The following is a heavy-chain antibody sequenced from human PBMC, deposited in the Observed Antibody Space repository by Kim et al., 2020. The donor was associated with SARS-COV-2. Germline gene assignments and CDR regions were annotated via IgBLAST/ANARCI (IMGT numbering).Heavy chain of an antibody. CDR1: GFTFSNYA. Sequence: GGSLRLSCAASGFTFSNYAMNWVRQAPGKGLDWVSVIRGSGASTYYADSVKGRFTISRDNSKNTLYPQMNSLRVEDTAVYYCAKDYYYDSTGSAAGYWGQGTLVTVSS. CDR2: IRGSGAST. V-gene: IGHV3-23*01. J-gene: IGHJ4*02. D-gene: IGHD3-22*01. CDR3: AKDYYYDSTGSAAGY.